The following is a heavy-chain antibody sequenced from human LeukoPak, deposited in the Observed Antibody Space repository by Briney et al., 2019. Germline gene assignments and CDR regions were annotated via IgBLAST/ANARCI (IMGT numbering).Heavy chain of an antibody. D-gene: IGHD3-3*02. Sequence: PWASVKVSCKASGGTFSSYAISWVRQAPGQGLEWMGGIIPIFGTANYAQKFQGRVTITADESTSTAYMELSSLRSEDTAVYYCARVANGGYYYYYMDVWGKGTTVTVSS. J-gene: IGHJ6*03. CDR3: ARVANGGYYYYYMDV. CDR2: IIPIFGTA. V-gene: IGHV1-69*13. CDR1: GGTFSSYA.